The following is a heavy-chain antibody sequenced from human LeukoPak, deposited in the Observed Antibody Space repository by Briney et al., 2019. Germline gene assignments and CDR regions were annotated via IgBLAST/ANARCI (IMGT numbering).Heavy chain of an antibody. V-gene: IGHV3-33*06. D-gene: IGHD3-22*01. CDR1: GFTFSSYG. Sequence: GRSLRLSCAASGFTFSSYGMHWVRQAPGEGLEWVAVIWYDGSKEYYADSVKGRFTISRDNSKNTVYLQMNSLRAEDTAVYYCAKDLHYDSSAFDYWGQGTLVTVSS. J-gene: IGHJ4*02. CDR2: IWYDGSKE. CDR3: AKDLHYDSSAFDY.